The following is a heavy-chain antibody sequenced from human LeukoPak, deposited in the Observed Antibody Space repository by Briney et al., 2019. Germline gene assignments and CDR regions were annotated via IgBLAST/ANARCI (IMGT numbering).Heavy chain of an antibody. D-gene: IGHD1-14*01. CDR3: ARGLKPNLWNY. CDR1: DGSITSSSYY. Sequence: SETLSLTCTVSDGSITSSSYYWAWTRQPPGKGLEWIGSFYYSGSTYYNPSLKSRVTISVDTSKNQFSLKLSSVTAADTAVYYCARGLKPNLWNYWGQGTLVTVSS. V-gene: IGHV4-39*07. J-gene: IGHJ4*02. CDR2: FYYSGST.